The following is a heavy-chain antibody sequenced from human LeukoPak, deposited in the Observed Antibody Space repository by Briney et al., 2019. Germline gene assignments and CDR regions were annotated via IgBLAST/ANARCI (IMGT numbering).Heavy chain of an antibody. J-gene: IGHJ4*02. D-gene: IGHD2-2*01. CDR3: ARESYCSSTSCYLDY. CDR1: GGTFSSYA. Sequence: GASVKVSCKASGGTFSSYAISWVRQAPGQGLEWMGRIIPILGIANYAQKFQGRVTITADKSTSTAYMELSSLRSEDTAVYYCARESYCSSTSCYLDYWGQGILVTVSS. CDR2: IIPILGIA. V-gene: IGHV1-69*04.